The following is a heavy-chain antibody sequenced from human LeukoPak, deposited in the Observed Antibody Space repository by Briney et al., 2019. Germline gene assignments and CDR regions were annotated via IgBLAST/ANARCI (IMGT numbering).Heavy chain of an antibody. CDR1: GFTFSSYW. CDR2: IKQDGSEK. Sequence: PGRSLRLSCAASGFTFSSYWMSWVRQAPGKGLEWVANIKQDGSEKYYVDSVEGRFTISRDNAKNSLYLQMNSLRAEDTAVYYCARDIVVVVAATYYFDYWGQGTLVTVSS. D-gene: IGHD2-15*01. CDR3: ARDIVVVVAATYYFDY. V-gene: IGHV3-7*01. J-gene: IGHJ4*02.